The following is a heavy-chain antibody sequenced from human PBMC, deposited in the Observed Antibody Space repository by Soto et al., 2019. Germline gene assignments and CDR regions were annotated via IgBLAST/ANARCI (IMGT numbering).Heavy chain of an antibody. CDR3: ARARSRWWYFDL. D-gene: IGHD2-15*01. Sequence: QVQLVESGGGVVQPGTSLRLSCTASGFTFSSYGMHWVRQAPGKGLEWVAVIWSDGSNKYYADSVKGRFTISRDNSKKTLYLQMNNLRGEDTVVYYCARARSRWWYFDLWGRGTLVTVSS. CDR1: GFTFSSYG. CDR2: IWSDGSNK. V-gene: IGHV3-33*01. J-gene: IGHJ2*01.